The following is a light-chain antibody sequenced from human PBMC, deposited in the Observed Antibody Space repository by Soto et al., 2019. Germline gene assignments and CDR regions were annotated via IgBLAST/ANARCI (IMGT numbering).Light chain of an antibody. Sequence: EIVLPQSPATLSLSPGESATLSCRASQSIGYYLAWYQEKPGQAPRLLIYDASIRATGIPARFSGSWSGTDFTLTITRLEPEDFAVFYCQQYGSSEIIFGQGTRLEIK. CDR1: QSIGYY. V-gene: IGKV3-11*01. CDR3: QQYGSSEII. CDR2: DAS. J-gene: IGKJ5*01.